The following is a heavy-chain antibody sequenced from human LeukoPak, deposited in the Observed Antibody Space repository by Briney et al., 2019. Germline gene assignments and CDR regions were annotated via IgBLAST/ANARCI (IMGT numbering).Heavy chain of an antibody. CDR3: ASGPSDLGSSSQY. CDR2: INPNTGGT. V-gene: IGHV1-2*02. D-gene: IGHD6-6*01. CDR1: GYTFTGYY. Sequence: VKVSCKASGYTFTGYYMHWVRQAPGQGLEWMGWINPNTGGTNYAQKFQGRVTMTTDTSISTAYMELSGLRYDDTAVYYCASGPSDLGSSSQYWGQGTLVTVSS. J-gene: IGHJ4*02.